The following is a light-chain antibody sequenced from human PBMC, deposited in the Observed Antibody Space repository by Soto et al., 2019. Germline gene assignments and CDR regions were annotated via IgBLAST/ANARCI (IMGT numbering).Light chain of an antibody. Sequence: EIVLTQSPGTLSLSPGERATLSCRASQSVSSSYLAWHQQKPGQAPRLLIYGASSRATGIPDRFSGSGSGTDFTLTISRLEPDDFAVYYCQQYGSSPYTFGQETKLEIK. V-gene: IGKV3-20*01. CDR3: QQYGSSPYT. CDR2: GAS. CDR1: QSVSSSY. J-gene: IGKJ2*01.